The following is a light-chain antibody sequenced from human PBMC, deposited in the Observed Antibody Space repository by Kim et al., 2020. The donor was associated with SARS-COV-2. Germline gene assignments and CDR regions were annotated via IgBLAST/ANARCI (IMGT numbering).Light chain of an antibody. CDR1: RAKIGHNL. CDR3: ATWDDTLNGPV. Sequence: GQMVTISRSGGRAKIGHNLVKWYQHLPGAAPKLIIYSNDQRPSEVPDQFSASKSGTSASLAISGLQSEHEGDYYCATWDDTLNGPVFGGGTQLTVL. J-gene: IGLJ2*01. CDR2: SND. V-gene: IGLV1-44*01.